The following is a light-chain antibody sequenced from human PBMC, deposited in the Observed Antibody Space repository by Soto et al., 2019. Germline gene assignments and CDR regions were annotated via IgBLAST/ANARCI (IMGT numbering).Light chain of an antibody. CDR2: EVS. J-gene: IGLJ1*01. CDR1: SNDVGGYNY. V-gene: IGLV2-8*01. Sequence: QSVLTQPPSASGSPGQSVTISCTGTSNDVGGYNYVSWYQQHPGKAPKLMIYEVSKRPSGVPDRFSGSKSGNSASLTVSGLQAEDEADYYCSSYAVFGTGTKVTVL. CDR3: SSYAV.